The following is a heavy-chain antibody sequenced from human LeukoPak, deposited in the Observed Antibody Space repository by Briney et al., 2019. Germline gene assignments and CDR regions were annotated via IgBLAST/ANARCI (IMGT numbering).Heavy chain of an antibody. CDR2: INPNSGGT. CDR3: ARVRYDFWSGPKPYYFDY. J-gene: IGHJ4*02. CDR1: GYTFTGYY. V-gene: IGHV1-2*02. D-gene: IGHD3-3*01. Sequence: ASVKVSCKASGYTFTGYYMHWVRQAPGQGLEWMGWINPNSGGTNYAQKFQGRVTMTRDTSISTAYMELSRLRSDDTAVYYCARVRYDFWSGPKPYYFDYWGQGTLVTVSS.